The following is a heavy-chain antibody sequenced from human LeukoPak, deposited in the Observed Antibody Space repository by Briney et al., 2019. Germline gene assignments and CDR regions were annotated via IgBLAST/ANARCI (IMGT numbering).Heavy chain of an antibody. V-gene: IGHV1-3*03. CDR3: ARGKGYSYYMDV. CDR1: GYTFTSYA. J-gene: IGHJ6*03. Sequence: ASVKVSCKASGYTFTSYAMHWVRQAPGQRLEWMGWINAGNGNTKYSQEFQGRVTITRDTSASTAYMELSSLRSEDMTVYYCARGKGYSYYMDVWGKGTTVTVSS. D-gene: IGHD5-18*01. CDR2: INAGNGNT.